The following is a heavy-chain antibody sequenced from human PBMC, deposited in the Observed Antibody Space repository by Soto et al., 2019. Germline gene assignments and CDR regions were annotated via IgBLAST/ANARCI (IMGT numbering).Heavy chain of an antibody. Sequence: ASVKVSCKASGYTFTSYGISWVRQAPGQGLEWMGWISAYNGNTNYAQKLQGRVTMTTDTSTSTAYMELRSLRSDDTAVYYCARDRYDFWSAPQGFDPWGQGTLVTVSS. CDR1: GYTFTSYG. CDR3: ARDRYDFWSAPQGFDP. D-gene: IGHD3-3*01. J-gene: IGHJ5*02. V-gene: IGHV1-18*01. CDR2: ISAYNGNT.